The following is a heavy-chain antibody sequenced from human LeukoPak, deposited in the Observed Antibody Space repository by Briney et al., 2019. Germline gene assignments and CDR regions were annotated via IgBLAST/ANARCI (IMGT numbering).Heavy chain of an antibody. J-gene: IGHJ4*02. CDR3: ARESRDSSGYYCIDY. D-gene: IGHD3-22*01. CDR1: GGSISSYY. V-gene: IGHV4-59*01. Sequence: SETLSLTCTVSGGSISSYYWSWIRQPPGKGLEWIGYIYYSGSTNYNPPLKSRVTISVDTSKNQFSLKLSSVTAADTAVYYCARESRDSSGYYCIDYWGQGTLVTVSS. CDR2: IYYSGST.